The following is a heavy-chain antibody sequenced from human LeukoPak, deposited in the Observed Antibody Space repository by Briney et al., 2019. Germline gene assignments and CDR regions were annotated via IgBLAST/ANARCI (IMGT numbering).Heavy chain of an antibody. CDR3: ARFGMDAAIYY. D-gene: IGHD2-15*01. J-gene: IGHJ4*02. CDR2: IKQDESEK. CDR1: GFTFSGYW. V-gene: IGHV3-7*01. Sequence: GGSLRLSCAASGFTFSGYWMSWVRQAPGRGLEWVATIKQDESEKTYVDSVEGRFTSSRDNVKSSLFLQMDSLRAEDTAVYYCARFGMDAAIYYWGQGTLVTVSS.